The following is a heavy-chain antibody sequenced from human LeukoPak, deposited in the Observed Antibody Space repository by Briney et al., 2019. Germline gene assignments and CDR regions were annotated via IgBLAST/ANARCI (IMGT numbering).Heavy chain of an antibody. V-gene: IGHV3-15*01. CDR3: TTDFPEWFPQINWNYL. CDR1: GFTFSNAW. CDR2: IKSKTDGGTT. Sequence: GGSLRLSCAASGFTFSNAWMSWVRQAPGKGLEWVGRIKSKTDGGTTDYAAPVKGRFTISRDDSKNTLYLQMNSLKTEDTAVYYCTTDFPEWFPQINWNYLWGQGTLVTVSS. J-gene: IGHJ5*02. D-gene: IGHD3-3*01.